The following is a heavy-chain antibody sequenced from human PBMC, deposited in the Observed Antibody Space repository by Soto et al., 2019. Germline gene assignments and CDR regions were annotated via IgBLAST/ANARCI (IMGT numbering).Heavy chain of an antibody. D-gene: IGHD6-13*01. CDR3: AKASIAAAGYRDYYYGMDV. V-gene: IGHV3-23*01. CDR1: VFTFSSYA. CDR2: ISGSGGST. J-gene: IGHJ6*02. Sequence: WWSLRLSCSASVFTFSSYAMSWFRQAPGKGLEWVSAISGSGGSTYYADSVKGRFTISRDNSKNTLYLQMNSLRAEDTDVYYCAKASIAAAGYRDYYYGMDVWGQGTTVTVSS.